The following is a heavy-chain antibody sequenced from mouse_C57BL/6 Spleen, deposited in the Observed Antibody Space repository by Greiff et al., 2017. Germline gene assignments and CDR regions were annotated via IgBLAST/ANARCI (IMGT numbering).Heavy chain of an antibody. J-gene: IGHJ4*01. V-gene: IGHV1-69*01. D-gene: IGHD1-1*01. CDR1: GYTFTSYW. Sequence: QVQLQQPGAELVMPGASVKLSCKASGYTFTSYWMHWVKQRPGQGLEWIGEIDPSDSYTNYNQKFKGKSTLTVDKSSSTAYMQLSSLTSEDSAVYYCARRYDYAMDYWGQGTSVTVSS. CDR2: IDPSDSYT. CDR3: ARRYDYAMDY.